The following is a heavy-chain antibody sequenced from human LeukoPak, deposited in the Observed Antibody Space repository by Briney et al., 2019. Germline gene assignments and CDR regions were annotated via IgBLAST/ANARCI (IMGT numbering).Heavy chain of an antibody. J-gene: IGHJ5*02. CDR2: ISSSSYI. D-gene: IGHD6-19*01. Sequence: GGSLRLSCAASGFTFSSYSMNWVRQAPGKGLEWVSSISSSSYIYYADSVKGRFTISRDNAKNSLYLQMNSLRAEDTAVYYCARGAVAGQVNWFDPWGQGTLVTVSS. V-gene: IGHV3-21*01. CDR3: ARGAVAGQVNWFDP. CDR1: GFTFSSYS.